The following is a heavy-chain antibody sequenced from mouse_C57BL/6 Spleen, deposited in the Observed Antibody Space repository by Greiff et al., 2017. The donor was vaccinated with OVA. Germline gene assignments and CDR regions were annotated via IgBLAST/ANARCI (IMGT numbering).Heavy chain of an antibody. CDR3: AKVDDYDRYFDV. CDR1: GFPLTSSG. J-gene: IGHJ1*03. CDR2: IWGDGST. Sequence: VMLVESGPGLVAPSHSLSLTCTVSGFPLTSSGVSWVRQPPGKGLEWLGVIWGDGSTNYHSALISRLSISKDNSKSQVFLKLNSLQTDDTATYYCAKVDDYDRYFDVWGTGTTVTVSS. V-gene: IGHV2-3*01. D-gene: IGHD2-4*01.